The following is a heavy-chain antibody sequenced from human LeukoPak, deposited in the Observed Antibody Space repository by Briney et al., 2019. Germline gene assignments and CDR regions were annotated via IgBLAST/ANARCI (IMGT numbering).Heavy chain of an antibody. J-gene: IGHJ6*03. CDR2: TSSSGSTI. Sequence: GGSLRLSCAASGFTFSSYEMNWVRQAPGKGLEWASYTSSSGSTIYYADSVKGRFTISRDNAKNSLYLQMNSLRAEDTAVYYCARDARSGHNYMDVWGKGTTVTISS. CDR1: GFTFSSYE. CDR3: ARDARSGHNYMDV. V-gene: IGHV3-48*03. D-gene: IGHD1-26*01.